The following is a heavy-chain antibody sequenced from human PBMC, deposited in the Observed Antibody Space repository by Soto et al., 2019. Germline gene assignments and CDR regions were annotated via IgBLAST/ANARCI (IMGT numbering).Heavy chain of an antibody. D-gene: IGHD2-2*01. Sequence: SENRSLTNTGSAGSMSTDYWRWIRQPPGKGLEWIGYIYYSGSTNYNPSLKSRVTISVDTSKNQFSLKLSSVTAADTAVYYCARLGYCSSTSCYVLILDYWGQGTLVTVS. CDR1: AGSMSTDY. CDR3: ARLGYCSSTSCYVLILDY. J-gene: IGHJ4*02. V-gene: IGHV4-59*01. CDR2: IYYSGST.